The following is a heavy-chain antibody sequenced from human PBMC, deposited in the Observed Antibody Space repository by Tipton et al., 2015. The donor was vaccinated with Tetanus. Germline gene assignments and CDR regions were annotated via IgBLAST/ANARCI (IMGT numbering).Heavy chain of an antibody. CDR1: GASISTYS. CDR2: LYFSGNT. Sequence: LRLSCTVSGASISTYSWTWIRQSPGKGLEWIAYLYFSGNTNYNPSLKTRVTMSPDTSKNQVSLRLSSVTAADTAVYYCARAGEGGYDATMGFYYYYMDVWGKGTTVTVSS. CDR3: ARAGEGGYDATMGFYYYYMDV. D-gene: IGHD5-12*01. V-gene: IGHV4-59*01. J-gene: IGHJ6*03.